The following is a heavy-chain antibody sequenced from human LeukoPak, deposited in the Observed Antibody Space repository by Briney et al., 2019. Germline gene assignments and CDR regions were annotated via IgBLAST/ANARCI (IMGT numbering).Heavy chain of an antibody. Sequence: SETLSLTCTVSGGSISSYYWSWIRQPAGKGLEWIGRIYTSGSTNYNPSLKSRVTMSVGTSKNQFSLKLSSMTAADTAVYYCAREGVGSGLQVYDYWGQGTLVTVSS. J-gene: IGHJ4*02. V-gene: IGHV4-4*07. CDR2: IYTSGST. D-gene: IGHD3-10*01. CDR1: GGSISSYY. CDR3: AREGVGSGLQVYDY.